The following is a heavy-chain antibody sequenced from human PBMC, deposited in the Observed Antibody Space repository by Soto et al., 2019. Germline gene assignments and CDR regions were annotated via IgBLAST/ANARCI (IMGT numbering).Heavy chain of an antibody. CDR2: IYYSGST. J-gene: IGHJ6*02. CDR1: GGSISSGGYY. V-gene: IGHV4-31*03. CDR3: ARVTVTLHDDYYYYGMDV. Sequence: TLSLTCTVSGGSISSGGYYWSWIRQHPGKGLEWIGYIYYSGSTYYNPSLKSRVTISVDTSKNQFSLKLSSVTAADTAVYYCARVTVTLHDDYYYYGMDVWGQGTTVTVSS. D-gene: IGHD4-4*01.